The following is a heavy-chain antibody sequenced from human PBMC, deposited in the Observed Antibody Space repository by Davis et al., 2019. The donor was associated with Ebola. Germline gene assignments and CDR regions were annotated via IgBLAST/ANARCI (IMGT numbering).Heavy chain of an antibody. J-gene: IGHJ6*02. D-gene: IGHD6-13*01. V-gene: IGHV1-2*04. CDR3: ARGLSIAAAHYYYYGMDV. Sequence: AASVKVSCKASGYTFTSYGISWVRQAPGQGLEWMGWINANTGGTRYAQKFQGWVTLTRDTSISTAYMELYRLRSDDTAVYYCARGLSIAAAHYYYYGMDVWGQGTTVTVSS. CDR1: GYTFTSYG. CDR2: INANTGGT.